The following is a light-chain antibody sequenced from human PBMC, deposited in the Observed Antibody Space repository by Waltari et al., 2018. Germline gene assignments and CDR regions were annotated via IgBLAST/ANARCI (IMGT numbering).Light chain of an antibody. J-gene: IGLJ2*01. Sequence: QSALTQPPSASGSPGQSVTISCTGTSSDVGGYNFVSWYQQHPGKAPELMIYEVSKRPSGVPDRFSGSKSGNTASLTVSGLQPEDEADYYCSSYAGNHVVFGGGTKLTVL. CDR1: SSDVGGYNF. CDR3: SSYAGNHVV. CDR2: EVS. V-gene: IGLV2-8*01.